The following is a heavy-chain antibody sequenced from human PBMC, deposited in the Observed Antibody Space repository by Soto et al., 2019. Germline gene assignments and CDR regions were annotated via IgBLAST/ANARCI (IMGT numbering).Heavy chain of an antibody. CDR2: ISGSGGST. Sequence: GGSLRLSCAASGFTFSSYAMSWVRQAPGKGLEWVSAISGSGGSTYYADSVKGRFTISRDNSKNTLYLQMNSLRAEDTAVYYCATANPNQPKYCSGGSCYSREWDYMDVWGKGTTVTVSS. J-gene: IGHJ6*03. CDR1: GFTFSSYA. CDR3: ATANPNQPKYCSGGSCYSREWDYMDV. V-gene: IGHV3-23*01. D-gene: IGHD2-15*01.